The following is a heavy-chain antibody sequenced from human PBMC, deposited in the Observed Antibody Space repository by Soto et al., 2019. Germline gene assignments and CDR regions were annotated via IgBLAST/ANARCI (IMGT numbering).Heavy chain of an antibody. CDR1: GYIFTTYW. CDR3: ATRIVTRYYGMDV. J-gene: IGHJ6*02. CDR2: IHPGGSDT. Sequence: GESLKISCKTSGYIFTTYWIGWVRQMPGKGLEWMAIIHPGGSDTRYSPSLQGQVTISADKSISTAYLQWSSLKASDTAMYYCATRIVTRYYGMDVWGQGTTVTVSS. D-gene: IGHD4-4*01. V-gene: IGHV5-51*01.